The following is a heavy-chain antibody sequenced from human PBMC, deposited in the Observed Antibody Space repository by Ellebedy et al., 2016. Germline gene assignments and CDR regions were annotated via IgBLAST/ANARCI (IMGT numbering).Heavy chain of an antibody. CDR2: IYPRDSDT. Sequence: GESLKISXKGSGYIFTSHWIGWVRQMPGKGLEWMGVIYPRDSDTRYSQSFKGQITISADTYSSTAYLQWASLKASDSAVYYCATYGGLDVWGKGTTVTVSS. J-gene: IGHJ6*04. CDR1: GYIFTSHW. D-gene: IGHD2-21*01. CDR3: ATYGGLDV. V-gene: IGHV5-51*01.